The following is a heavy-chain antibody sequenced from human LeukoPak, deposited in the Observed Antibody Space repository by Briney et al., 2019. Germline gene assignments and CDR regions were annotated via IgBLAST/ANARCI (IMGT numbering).Heavy chain of an antibody. J-gene: IGHJ5*02. Sequence: GGSLRLSCAASGFTFSSYGMHWVRQAPGKGLEWVAVIWYDGSNKYYADSVKGRFTISRDNSKNTLYLQMNSLKTEDTAVYYCTRQEGYCSSTSCSRWFDPWGQGTLVTVSS. CDR3: TRQEGYCSSTSCSRWFDP. D-gene: IGHD2-2*01. CDR2: IWYDGSNK. CDR1: GFTFSSYG. V-gene: IGHV3-33*01.